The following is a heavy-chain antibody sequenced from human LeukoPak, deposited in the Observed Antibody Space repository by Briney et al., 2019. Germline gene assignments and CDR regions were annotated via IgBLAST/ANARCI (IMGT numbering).Heavy chain of an antibody. V-gene: IGHV1-46*01. J-gene: IGHJ4*02. D-gene: IGHD6-19*01. Sequence: ASVKVSCKASGYTFTSYYMHWVRQAPGQGLEWMGIINPSGGSTTYAQKFQGRDTMARDTSTSTVYMELSSLRSEDTAVYYCARDRGLESSAWMFDYWGQGTLVTVSS. CDR3: ARDRGLESSAWMFDY. CDR2: INPSGGST. CDR1: GYTFTSYY.